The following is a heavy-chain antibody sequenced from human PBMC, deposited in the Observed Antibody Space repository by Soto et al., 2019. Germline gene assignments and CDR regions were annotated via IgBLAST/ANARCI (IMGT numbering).Heavy chain of an antibody. J-gene: IGHJ3*02. D-gene: IGHD3-10*01. Sequence: SETLSLTCTVSGGSISSYSWSWIRQPPGKGLEWIGYIYYSGSTNYNPSLESRVTISVDTSQNQFSLKLSSVTAADTAVYYCARRANYYGSGSYYNDAFDIWGQGTMVTV. V-gene: IGHV4-59*08. CDR3: ARRANYYGSGSYYNDAFDI. CDR2: IYYSGST. CDR1: GGSISSYS.